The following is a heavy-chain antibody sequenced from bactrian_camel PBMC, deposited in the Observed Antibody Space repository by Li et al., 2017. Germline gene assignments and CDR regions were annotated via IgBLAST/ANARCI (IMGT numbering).Heavy chain of an antibody. V-gene: IGHV3S53*01. CDR2: IDRDGIT. CDR1: GFIGSNYC. J-gene: IGHJ6*01. CDR3: ARRSWSAFGY. D-gene: IGHD6*01. Sequence: VQLVESGGGSVQAGGSLRLSCAAPGFIGSNYCMGWFRQAPGKQREGVAGIDRDGITTYAEAVKGRITISRDNAKNTVYLQMNSLKSEDTALYYCARRSWSAFGYWGQGTQVTVS.